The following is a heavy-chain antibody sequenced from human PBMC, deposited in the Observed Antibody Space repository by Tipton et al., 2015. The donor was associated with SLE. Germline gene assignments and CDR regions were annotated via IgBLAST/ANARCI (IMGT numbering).Heavy chain of an antibody. Sequence: TLSLTCTVSGGSISDSSHYWVWIRQSPGKGLEWVGSIYHDWSTYYNVALNSRATISIDASKNQFSPSLRAVTAADTAVYFCARGGVGGYDYFDYWGQGTLVTVSS. D-gene: IGHD5-12*01. J-gene: IGHJ4*02. CDR2: IYHDWST. V-gene: IGHV4-39*07. CDR3: ARGGVGGYDYFDY. CDR1: GGSISDSSHY.